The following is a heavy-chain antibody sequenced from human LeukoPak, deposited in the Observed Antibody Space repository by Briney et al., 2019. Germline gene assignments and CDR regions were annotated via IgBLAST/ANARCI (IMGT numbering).Heavy chain of an antibody. Sequence: SETLSLTCTVSGGSISGYYWSWIRQPPGRGLEWIGSIYYSGSTNYNPSLKSRVTISVDTSKNQFSLKLSSVTAADTAVYYCARHSPYGDFDAFDIWGQGTMVTVSS. D-gene: IGHD4-17*01. CDR1: GGSISGYY. CDR2: IYYSGST. CDR3: ARHSPYGDFDAFDI. J-gene: IGHJ3*02. V-gene: IGHV4-59*08.